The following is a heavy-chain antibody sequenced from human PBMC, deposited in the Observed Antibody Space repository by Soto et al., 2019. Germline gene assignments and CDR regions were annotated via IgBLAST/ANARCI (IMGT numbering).Heavy chain of an antibody. CDR2: IYYSGST. Sequence: SETLSLTCTVSGGSINSYYWSWIRQPPGKGLEWIGYIYYSGSTNYNPSLKSRVTISVDTSKNQFSLKLSSVTAADTAVYYCARAPAPLCSSSWYYFDYWGQGTLVTVS. CDR1: GGSINSYY. J-gene: IGHJ4*02. CDR3: ARAPAPLCSSSWYYFDY. D-gene: IGHD6-13*01. V-gene: IGHV4-59*01.